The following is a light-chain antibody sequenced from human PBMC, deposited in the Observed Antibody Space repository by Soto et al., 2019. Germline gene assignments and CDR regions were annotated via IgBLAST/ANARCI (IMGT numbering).Light chain of an antibody. CDR1: SSDVGSYNL. V-gene: IGLV2-23*02. CDR2: EVS. J-gene: IGLJ2*01. Sequence: QSALTQPASVSGSPGQSITISCTGTSSDVGSYNLVSWYQQHPGKAPKLIIYEVSKRPSGVSNRFSGSKSGNTASLTISGLQAEDEADYYCCSYARSSTLVFGGGTKLTVL. CDR3: CSYARSSTLV.